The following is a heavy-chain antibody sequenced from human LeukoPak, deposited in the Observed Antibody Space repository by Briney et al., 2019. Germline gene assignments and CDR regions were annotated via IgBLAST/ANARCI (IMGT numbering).Heavy chain of an antibody. CDR2: IYTSGST. CDR1: GGSISSYY. J-gene: IGHJ5*02. CDR3: ASLLYSSSWLNWFDP. D-gene: IGHD6-13*01. V-gene: IGHV4-4*07. Sequence: SETLSLTCTVSGGSISSYYWSWIRQPAGKGLEWIGRIYTSGSTNYNPSLKSRVTMSVDTSKNQFSLKLSSVTAADTAVYYCASLLYSSSWLNWFDPWGQGTLVTVSS.